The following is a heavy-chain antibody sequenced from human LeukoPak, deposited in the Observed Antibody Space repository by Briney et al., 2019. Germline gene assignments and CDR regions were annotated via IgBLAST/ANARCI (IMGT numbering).Heavy chain of an antibody. V-gene: IGHV4-4*02. Sequence: SGTLSLTCAVSGDSISSSNWWSWVRQPPERGLEWIGEIYHSGRINFNPSLKSRVTMSVDNSKNQFSLKLSSVTAADTAVYYCARGWVRDYGDLGLFDLWGQGTLVTVSS. CDR3: ARGWVRDYGDLGLFDL. D-gene: IGHD4-17*01. J-gene: IGHJ4*02. CDR1: GDSISSSNW. CDR2: IYHSGRI.